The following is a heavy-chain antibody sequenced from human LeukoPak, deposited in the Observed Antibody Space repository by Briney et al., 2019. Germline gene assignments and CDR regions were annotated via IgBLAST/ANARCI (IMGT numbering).Heavy chain of an antibody. CDR1: TDSISSGNYY. J-gene: IGHJ5*02. CDR2: IVSGGST. V-gene: IGHV4-39*07. CDR3: ARGGNCSSTSCYWFDP. D-gene: IGHD2-2*01. Sequence: SETLSLTCSVSTDSISSGNYYWGWVRQSPGQGLEWIGSIVSGGSTYHNPSFKCRVTMSIDTSKNQFSLKLSSVTAADTAVYYCARGGNCSSTSCYWFDPWGQGTLVTVSS.